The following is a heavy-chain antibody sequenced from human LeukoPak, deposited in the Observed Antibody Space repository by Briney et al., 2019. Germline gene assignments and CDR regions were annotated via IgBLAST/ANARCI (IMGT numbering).Heavy chain of an antibody. Sequence: PSETLSLTCAVYGGSFSGYYWSWIRQPPGKGLEWIGEINHSGSTNYNPSLKSRVTTSVDTSKNQFSLKLSSVTAADTAVYYCARGPKYYDFWSGYYTNWFDPWGQGTLVTVSS. CDR2: INHSGST. V-gene: IGHV4-34*01. D-gene: IGHD3-3*01. CDR1: GGSFSGYY. J-gene: IGHJ5*02. CDR3: ARGPKYYDFWSGYYTNWFDP.